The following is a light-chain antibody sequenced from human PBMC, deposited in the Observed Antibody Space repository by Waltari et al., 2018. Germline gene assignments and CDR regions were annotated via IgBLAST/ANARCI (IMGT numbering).Light chain of an antibody. CDR1: SSDIGPYNY. CDR3: SSYTGSNNLYV. V-gene: IGLV2-8*01. Sequence: QSALTQPPSASGSPGQSVTISCTGTSSDIGPYNYVSWYQQSPGKAPKLLISEVNNRPSGVPDRFSGSKSGNTASLTVSGLQAEDEADYYCSSYTGSNNLYVFGTGTKVTVL. CDR2: EVN. J-gene: IGLJ1*01.